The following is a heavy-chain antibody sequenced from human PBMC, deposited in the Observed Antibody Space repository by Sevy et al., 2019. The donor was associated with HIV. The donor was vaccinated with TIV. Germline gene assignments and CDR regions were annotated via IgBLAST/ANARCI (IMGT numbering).Heavy chain of an antibody. CDR1: GFTFSSYD. Sequence: GGSLRLSCTASGFTFSSYDMNWVRQAPGKGLEWVSKISSSGSSIYYADSVKGRFTISRDNAKNSLNLEMNSLRAEDTAVYYCTRNGGAFDNGFDPWGQGTLVTVSS. CDR2: ISSSGSSI. CDR3: TRNGGAFDNGFDP. J-gene: IGHJ5*02. D-gene: IGHD2-8*01. V-gene: IGHV3-48*03.